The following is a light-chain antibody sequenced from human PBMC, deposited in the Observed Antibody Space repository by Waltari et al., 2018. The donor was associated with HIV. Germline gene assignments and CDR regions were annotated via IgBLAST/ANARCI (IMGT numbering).Light chain of an antibody. CDR1: QRLLYSSNNKNY. J-gene: IGKJ1*01. CDR3: QQFYTTTWS. V-gene: IGKV4-1*01. Sequence: DIVVTQSPDSLAVSLGGRAAMNCKSTQRLLYSSNNKNYLAWYQKKPGQPPKLLIYWASTRASGVPARFSGSGSGTNFTLTINGLQAEDVAIYYCQQFYTTTWSFGPGTRVEI. CDR2: WAS.